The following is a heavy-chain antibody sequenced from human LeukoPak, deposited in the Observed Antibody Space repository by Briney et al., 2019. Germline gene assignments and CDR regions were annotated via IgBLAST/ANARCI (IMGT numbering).Heavy chain of an antibody. CDR2: ISGSGGST. Sequence: PGGSLRLSCVASGFSSNNYAMFWVRQAPGKGLEWVSAISGSGGSTYYADSVKGRFTISRDNSKNTLYLQMNSLRAEDTAVYYCAKDPQAFDIWGQGTMVTVSS. J-gene: IGHJ3*02. CDR3: AKDPQAFDI. CDR1: GFSSNNYA. V-gene: IGHV3-23*01.